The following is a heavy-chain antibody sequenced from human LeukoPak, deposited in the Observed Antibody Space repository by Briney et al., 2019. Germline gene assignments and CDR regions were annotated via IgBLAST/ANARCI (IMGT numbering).Heavy chain of an antibody. CDR1: GYTFTSYG. J-gene: IGHJ4*02. CDR2: ISAYNGNT. D-gene: IGHD3-10*01. V-gene: IGHV1-18*04. Sequence: ASVNVSCKSSGYTFTSYGISWVPQAPGQGLECMGWISAYNGNTNYAQKLQGRVTITTDTSTSTAYMELRSLRSDDTAVYYCARDRIGGSGRFDYWGQGTLVTVSS. CDR3: ARDRIGGSGRFDY.